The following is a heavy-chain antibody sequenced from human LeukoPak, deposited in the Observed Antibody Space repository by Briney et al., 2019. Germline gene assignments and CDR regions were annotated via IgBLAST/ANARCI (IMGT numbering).Heavy chain of an antibody. CDR3: ATRATWIGTVDY. CDR2: IYYSGTT. J-gene: IGHJ4*02. V-gene: IGHV4-39*02. CDR1: GGSISSSDYY. Sequence: SETLSLTCTVSGGSISSSDYYWAWIRQTPGKGLEWIDNIYYSGTTYYSPSLKSRITMSTDTSNNRFSLKLTSVTAADTAVYYCATRATWIGTVDYWGQGALVTVSS. D-gene: IGHD5-12*01.